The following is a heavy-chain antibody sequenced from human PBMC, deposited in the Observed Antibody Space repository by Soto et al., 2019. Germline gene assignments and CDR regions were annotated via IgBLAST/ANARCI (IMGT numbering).Heavy chain of an antibody. CDR1: GFTFSSYS. J-gene: IGHJ4*02. V-gene: IGHV3-21*01. D-gene: IGHD6-19*01. Sequence: EVQLVESGGGLVKPGGSLRLSCAASGFTFSSYSMNWVRQAPGKGLEWVSSISSSSSYIYYADSVKGRFTISRDNAKNSLYLQMNSLRAEDTAVYYCATPAVAGSWIYFDYWGQGTLVTVSS. CDR2: ISSSSSYI. CDR3: ATPAVAGSWIYFDY.